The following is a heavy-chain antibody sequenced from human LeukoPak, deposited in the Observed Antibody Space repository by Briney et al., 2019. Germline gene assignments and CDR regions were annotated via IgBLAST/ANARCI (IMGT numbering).Heavy chain of an antibody. V-gene: IGHV1-69*04. CDR3: ARGGPDTALDQYYSDY. Sequence: SVKVSCKASGGTFSSYAIRWVRQAPGQGLAWLGRIIPILGIANYAQKFQGRVTITADKSTSTAYMELSSLRSEDTAVYYCARGGPDTALDQYYSDYWGQGTLVTVSS. D-gene: IGHD5-18*01. J-gene: IGHJ4*02. CDR1: GGTFSSYA. CDR2: IIPILGIA.